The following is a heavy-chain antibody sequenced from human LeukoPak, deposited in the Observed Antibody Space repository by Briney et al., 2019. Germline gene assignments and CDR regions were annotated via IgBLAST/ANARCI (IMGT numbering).Heavy chain of an antibody. CDR2: IWYDGSNK. J-gene: IGHJ4*02. CDR3: ARISSRRYYFDY. Sequence: GGSLRLSCAASGFTFSSYGMHWVRQAPGKRLEWVAVIWYDGSNKYYADSVKGRFTISRDDANNLVYLQMNSLSVEDTAVYYCARISSRRYYFDYWGQGTLVTVSS. CDR1: GFTFSSYG. V-gene: IGHV3-33*03. D-gene: IGHD6-13*01.